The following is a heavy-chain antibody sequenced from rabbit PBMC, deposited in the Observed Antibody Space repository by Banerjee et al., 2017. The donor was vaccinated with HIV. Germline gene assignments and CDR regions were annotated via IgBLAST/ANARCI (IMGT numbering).Heavy chain of an antibody. CDR3: VREAGSSYYLNL. V-gene: IGHV1S7*01. D-gene: IGHD8-1*01. CDR2: IDPVFGST. CDR1: GFDFSSYY. Sequence: QLKESGGGLVQPGGSLKLSCKASGFDFSSYYISWVRQAPGKGLEWIGYIDPVFGSTYYASWVNGRFTISSHNAQNTLYLQLNSLTAADTATYFCVREAGSSYYLNLWGQGTLVTVS. J-gene: IGHJ4*01.